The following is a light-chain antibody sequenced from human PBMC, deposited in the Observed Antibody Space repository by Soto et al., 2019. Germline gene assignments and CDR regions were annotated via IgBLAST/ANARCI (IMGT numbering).Light chain of an antibody. CDR2: DVT. V-gene: IGLV2-11*01. CDR3: CSYAGSHTKYV. J-gene: IGLJ1*01. CDR1: SGDVACYTY. Sequence: QSALTQPRSVSGSPRQSVTISCTGTSGDVACYTYVSWYQQHPGKAPKVIIYDVTQRPSGVPDRFSGSKSGNAASLTISGLQAEDEADYYCCSYAGSHTKYVFGTGTKLTVL.